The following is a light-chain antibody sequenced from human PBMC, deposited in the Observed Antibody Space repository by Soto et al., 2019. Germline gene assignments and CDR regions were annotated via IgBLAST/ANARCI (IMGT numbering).Light chain of an antibody. V-gene: IGKV2-28*01. Sequence: DIVMTQSPLPLPVTPGEPASISCRSSQSLLHSNGYNYLDWYLQKPGQSPQLLIYLGSSRASGVPDRFSGSGSGTDFTLKISRVEAEDVGVYYCMEALQSPLTFGGGTKVEIK. J-gene: IGKJ4*01. CDR1: QSLLHSNGYNY. CDR2: LGS. CDR3: MEALQSPLT.